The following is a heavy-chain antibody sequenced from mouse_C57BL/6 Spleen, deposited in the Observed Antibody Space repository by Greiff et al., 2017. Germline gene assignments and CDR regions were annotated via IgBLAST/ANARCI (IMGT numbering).Heavy chain of an antibody. Sequence: VQLQQSGAELVRPGTSVKMSCKASGYTFTNYWIGWAKQRPGHGLEWIGDIYPGGGYTNYNEKFKGKATLTADKSSSTAYMQFSSLTSEDSAIYYGARERGDSSGYYFDYWGQGTTLTVSS. CDR1: GYTFTNYW. D-gene: IGHD3-2*02. V-gene: IGHV1-63*01. J-gene: IGHJ2*01. CDR3: ARERGDSSGYYFDY. CDR2: IYPGGGYT.